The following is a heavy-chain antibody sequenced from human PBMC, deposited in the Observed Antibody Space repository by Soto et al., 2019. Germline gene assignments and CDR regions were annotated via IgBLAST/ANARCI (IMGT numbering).Heavy chain of an antibody. Sequence: GGSLRLSCAASGFTFRTYWLSWVRQVPGKGLEWVANINLDGSEKNYVDSVKGRFTISRDNARNSLYLQMSSLRAEDTALYYCARDGSTSWYSYDYHGMDVWGQGTTVTSP. CDR3: ARDGSTSWYSYDYHGMDV. J-gene: IGHJ6*02. D-gene: IGHD5-18*01. V-gene: IGHV3-7*05. CDR1: GFTFRTYW. CDR2: INLDGSEK.